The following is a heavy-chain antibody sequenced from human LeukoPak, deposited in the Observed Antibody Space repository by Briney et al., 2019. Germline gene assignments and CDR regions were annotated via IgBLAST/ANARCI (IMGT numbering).Heavy chain of an antibody. V-gene: IGHV3-33*01. Sequence: GGSLRLSCAASGSTFSSYGMHWVRQAPGKGLEWVAVIWYDGSNKYYADSVKGRFTISRDNSKNTLYLQMNSLRAEDTAVYYCAREDWNDLSRKPIDYWGQGTLVTVSS. CDR1: GSTFSSYG. CDR2: IWYDGSNK. CDR3: AREDWNDLSRKPIDY. J-gene: IGHJ4*02. D-gene: IGHD1-1*01.